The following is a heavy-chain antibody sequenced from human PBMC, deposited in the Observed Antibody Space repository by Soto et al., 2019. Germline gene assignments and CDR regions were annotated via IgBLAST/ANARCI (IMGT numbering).Heavy chain of an antibody. V-gene: IGHV1-3*01. CDR3: ARDLGGWTDY. CDR1: GYTFTSYA. J-gene: IGHJ4*02. D-gene: IGHD6-19*01. CDR2: INAGNGNT. Sequence: QVQLVQSGAEVKKPGASVKVSCKASGYTFTSYAMHWVRQAPGQRLEWMGWINAGNGNTKYSQKFQDKVTITRDTSASTAYMDLSSRRSEDTTVYYCARDLGGWTDYWGQGTLVTVSS.